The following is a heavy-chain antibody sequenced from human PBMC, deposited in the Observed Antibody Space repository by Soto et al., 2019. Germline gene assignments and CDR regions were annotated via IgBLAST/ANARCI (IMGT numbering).Heavy chain of an antibody. CDR1: GYTFTSYD. Sequence: ASVKVSCKASGYTFTSYDINWVRQATGQGLEWMGWMNPNSGNTGYAQKFQGRVTMTRNTSISTAYMELSSLRSEDTAVYYCARKGTCYDFWSGYYPPHYIDVWGKGTTVTVSS. V-gene: IGHV1-8*01. J-gene: IGHJ6*03. D-gene: IGHD3-3*01. CDR2: MNPNSGNT. CDR3: ARKGTCYDFWSGYYPPHYIDV.